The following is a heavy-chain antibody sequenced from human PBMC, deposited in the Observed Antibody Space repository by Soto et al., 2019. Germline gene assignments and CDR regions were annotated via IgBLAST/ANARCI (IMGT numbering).Heavy chain of an antibody. CDR2: IIPILGIA. V-gene: IGHV1-69*08. CDR3: ARDFRV. CDR1: GGTFSSYT. Sequence: QVQLVQSGAEVKKPGSSVKVSCKASGGTFSSYTVNWVRQAPGQGLEWMGRIIPILGIANYAHEFQGRVTITADKSTSTAYMERSRLRSEDTAVYYCARDFRVWGQGTQVTVSS. J-gene: IGHJ4*02.